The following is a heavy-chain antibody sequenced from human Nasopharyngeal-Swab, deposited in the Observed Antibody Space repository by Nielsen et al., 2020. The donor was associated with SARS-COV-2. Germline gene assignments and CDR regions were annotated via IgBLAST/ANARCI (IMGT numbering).Heavy chain of an antibody. CDR1: GFTFSSYW. J-gene: IGHJ6*02. Sequence: GGSLRLSCAASGFTFSSYWMSWVRQAPGEGLEWVANIKQDGSEKYYVDSVKGRFTISSDNAKNSLYLQMNSLRAEDTAVYYCARDGYGGNGYYYYYGMDVWGQGTTVTVSS. CDR2: IKQDGSEK. D-gene: IGHD4-23*01. V-gene: IGHV3-7*01. CDR3: ARDGYGGNGYYYYYGMDV.